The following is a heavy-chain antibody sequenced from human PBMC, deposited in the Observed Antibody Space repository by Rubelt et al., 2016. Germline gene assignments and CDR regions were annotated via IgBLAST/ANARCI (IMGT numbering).Heavy chain of an antibody. V-gene: IGHV4-39*01. D-gene: IGHD5-18*01. CDR1: GGSISSSSYY. CDR3: ARLDAAKRGYDY. CDR2: IYYSGST. Sequence: QLQLQESGPGLVKPSETLSLTCTVSGGSISSSSYYWGWIRQPPGKGLEWIGSIYYSGSTYYNPSLTGGVTISGETSKNQFSLKLSSVTAADTAVYYCARLDAAKRGYDYWGQGTLVTVSS. J-gene: IGHJ4*02.